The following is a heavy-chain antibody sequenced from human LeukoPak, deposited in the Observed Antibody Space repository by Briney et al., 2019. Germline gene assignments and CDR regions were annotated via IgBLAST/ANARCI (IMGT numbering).Heavy chain of an antibody. V-gene: IGHV5-51*01. CDR2: IYPDDSDT. CDR3: ARLPPEAMGRSQGYVQH. CDR1: GYTFSNYW. Sequence: GESLKISCKGSGYTFSNYWIAWVRQMPGKGLEWMGIIYPDDSDTRYSPSFQGQVIISADKLNSAAYLQWSSLKASDSAMYYCARLPPEAMGRSQGYVQHWGQGTLVTVSS. D-gene: IGHD5-18*01. J-gene: IGHJ1*01.